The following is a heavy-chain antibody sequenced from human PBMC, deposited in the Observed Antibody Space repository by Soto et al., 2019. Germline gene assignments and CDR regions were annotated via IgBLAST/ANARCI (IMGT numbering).Heavy chain of an antibody. D-gene: IGHD2-15*01. V-gene: IGHV3-30-3*01. CDR2: ISYDGSNK. Sequence: GGSLRLSCAASGFTFSSYAMHWVRQAPGKGLEWVAVISYDGSNKYYADSVKGRFTISRDNSKNTLYLQMNSLRAEDTAVYYCARAFFRLRPLLPYFDYWGQGTLVTVSS. J-gene: IGHJ4*02. CDR1: GFTFSSYA. CDR3: ARAFFRLRPLLPYFDY.